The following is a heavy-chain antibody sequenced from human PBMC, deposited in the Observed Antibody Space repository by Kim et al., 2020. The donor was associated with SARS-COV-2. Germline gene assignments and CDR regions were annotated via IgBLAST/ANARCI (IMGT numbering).Heavy chain of an antibody. J-gene: IGHJ4*02. Sequence: YADSVKDQFTISRDNAKDSLYLQMNSLRAEDTALYHCARGDYGDYRMFDYWGQGTLVTVSS. V-gene: IGHV3-20*01. D-gene: IGHD4-17*01. CDR3: ARGDYGDYRMFDY.